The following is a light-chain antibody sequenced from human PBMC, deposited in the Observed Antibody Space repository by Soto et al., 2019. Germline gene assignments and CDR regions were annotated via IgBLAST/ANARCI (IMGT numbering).Light chain of an antibody. V-gene: IGKV3-20*01. J-gene: IGKJ5*01. CDR1: QCFRSSY. CDR2: GAS. Sequence: EIVLTQSPGILSLSPGERATLSCRASQCFRSSYLAWYQQKPGQAPRLLIHGASSRATGIPDRFSGSGSGTDFTLTISRLEPEDFAVYYCQYYSSSLSITFGQGTRLEIK. CDR3: QYYSSSLSIT.